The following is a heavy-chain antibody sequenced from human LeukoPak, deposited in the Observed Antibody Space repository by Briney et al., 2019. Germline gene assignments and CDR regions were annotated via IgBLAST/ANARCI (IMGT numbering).Heavy chain of an antibody. Sequence: GGSLRPSCAASGFTFSSYAMSWVRQAPGKGLEWVSAISGSGGSTYYADSVKGRFTISRDNSKNTLYLQMNSLRAEDTAVYYCAKAEGFGEFNYYYYGMDVWGQGTTVTVS. V-gene: IGHV3-23*01. CDR3: AKAEGFGEFNYYYYGMDV. J-gene: IGHJ6*02. CDR1: GFTFSSYA. CDR2: ISGSGGST. D-gene: IGHD3-10*01.